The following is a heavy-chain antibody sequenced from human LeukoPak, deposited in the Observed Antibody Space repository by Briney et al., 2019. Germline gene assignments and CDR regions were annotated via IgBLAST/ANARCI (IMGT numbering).Heavy chain of an antibody. CDR2: INPSGGGT. J-gene: IGHJ4*02. V-gene: IGHV1-46*01. CDR1: GYSFSSYY. D-gene: IGHD2-15*01. Sequence: ASVKVSFKASGYSFSSYYMHWVRQAPGQGREWMGLINPSGGGTSYAEKFQGRVTMTRDTSTSTVYMELSSLTSEDTALYYCARGEYCTAGTCPPGLSWGQGTLVTVSS. CDR3: ARGEYCTAGTCPPGLS.